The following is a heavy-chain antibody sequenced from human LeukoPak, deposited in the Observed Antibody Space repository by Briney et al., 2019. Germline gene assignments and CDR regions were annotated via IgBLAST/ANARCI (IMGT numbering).Heavy chain of an antibody. J-gene: IGHJ1*01. D-gene: IGHD3-22*01. CDR3: ATSLNYYDSSGYGYFQH. CDR2: ISWDGGST. Sequence: GGSLRLSCAASGFTFDDYAMHWVRQAPGKGLEWVSLISWDGGSTYYADSVKGRFTISRGNSKNSLYLQMNSLRAEDTALYYCATSLNYYDSSGYGYFQHWGQSTLVTVSS. CDR1: GFTFDDYA. V-gene: IGHV3-43D*03.